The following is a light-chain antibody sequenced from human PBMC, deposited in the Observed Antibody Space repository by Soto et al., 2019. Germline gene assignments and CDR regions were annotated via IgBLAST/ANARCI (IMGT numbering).Light chain of an antibody. CDR2: GAS. J-gene: IGKJ5*01. V-gene: IGKV3-15*01. Sequence: PGERATLSCRASQSVSSYLAWYQQNPGQAPRLLIYGASTRATGIPARFSGSGSGAEFTLTISSLQSEDFAVYYCQQYNNWPLTFGQGTRLEIK. CDR1: QSVSSY. CDR3: QQYNNWPLT.